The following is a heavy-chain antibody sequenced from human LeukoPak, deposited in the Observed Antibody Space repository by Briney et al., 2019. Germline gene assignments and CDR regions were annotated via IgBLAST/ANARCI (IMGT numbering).Heavy chain of an antibody. V-gene: IGHV1-18*01. Sequence: GASVKVSCKASGYTLTIYGISWVRQAPGQGLEWMGWISSYNGNTNYAQKLQGRVTMTTDTSTSTAYMELRSLRSDDTAVYYCARVSPYDYVWGSPGAFDIWGQGTMVTVSS. CDR2: ISSYNGNT. J-gene: IGHJ3*02. D-gene: IGHD3-16*01. CDR1: GYTLTIYG. CDR3: ARVSPYDYVWGSPGAFDI.